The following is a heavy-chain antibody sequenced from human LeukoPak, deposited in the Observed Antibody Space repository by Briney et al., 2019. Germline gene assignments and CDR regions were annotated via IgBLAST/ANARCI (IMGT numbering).Heavy chain of an antibody. J-gene: IGHJ6*03. CDR3: ARDRNYYYYMDV. CDR2: IYYSGST. V-gene: IGHV4-39*07. CDR1: GGSISSSSYY. Sequence: SETLSLTCTVSGGSISSSSYYWGWIRQPPGKGLEWIGSIYYSGSTYYNPSLKSRVTISVDTSKNQFSLKLSSATAADTAVYYCARDRNYYYYMDVWGKGTTVTVSS.